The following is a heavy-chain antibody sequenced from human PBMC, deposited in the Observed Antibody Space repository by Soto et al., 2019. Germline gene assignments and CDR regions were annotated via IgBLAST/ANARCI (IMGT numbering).Heavy chain of an antibody. D-gene: IGHD2-2*01. V-gene: IGHV3-23*01. CDR1: GFTFITYA. Sequence: PGGSLRLSCAASGFTFITYAMSWVRQAPGKGLEWVSIISGSGGSTYYPDSVKGRFTISRDNSKNTLYLQMNSLRAGDTAVYYCAKLPAAQSYFDFWGQGTLVTVSS. CDR2: ISGSGGST. CDR3: AKLPAAQSYFDF. J-gene: IGHJ4*02.